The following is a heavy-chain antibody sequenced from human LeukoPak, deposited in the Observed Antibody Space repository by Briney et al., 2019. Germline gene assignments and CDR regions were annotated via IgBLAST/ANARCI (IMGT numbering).Heavy chain of an antibody. CDR1: GFTFSSYS. CDR2: ISGSSNYI. J-gene: IGHJ4*02. D-gene: IGHD6-13*01. V-gene: IGHV3-21*01. Sequence: GGSLRLSCAASGFTFSSYSMNWVRQAPGKGLEWVSSISGSSNYIYYADSLKGRVTISRDNAKNSLYLQMHSLRAEDTAVYYCARRDGSTWSIDYWGQGTLVTVSS. CDR3: ARRDGSTWSIDY.